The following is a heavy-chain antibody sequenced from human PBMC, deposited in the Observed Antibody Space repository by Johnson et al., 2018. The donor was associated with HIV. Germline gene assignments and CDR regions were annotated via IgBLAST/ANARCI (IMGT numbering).Heavy chain of an antibody. D-gene: IGHD3-22*01. CDR3: AREYYYESPEAFDI. CDR1: GFTFSSYW. CDR2: IKQEGSEK. Sequence: VQLVESGGGLVQPGGSLRLSCAASGFTFSSYWMSWVRQAPGKGLEWVANIKQEGSEKYYVDSVKGRFTISRDNAKKSLFLLMNSLRAEDTAVYYCAREYYYESPEAFDIWGQGTMVTVSS. V-gene: IGHV3-7*05. J-gene: IGHJ3*02.